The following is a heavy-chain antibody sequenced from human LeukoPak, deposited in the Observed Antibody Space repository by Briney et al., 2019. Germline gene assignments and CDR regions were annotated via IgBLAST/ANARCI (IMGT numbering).Heavy chain of an antibody. CDR1: GGSISSSGYY. J-gene: IGHJ4*02. D-gene: IGHD3-10*01. CDR2: IYYSGST. CDR3: ARLSRGRWVYYFDY. Sequence: SETLSLTCTVSGGSISSSGYYWGWIRQPPGKGLEWIGSIYYSGSTYYNPSLKSRVTMSVDTSKNQFSLKLSSVTAADTAVYYCARLSRGRWVYYFDYWGQGTLVTVSS. V-gene: IGHV4-39*01.